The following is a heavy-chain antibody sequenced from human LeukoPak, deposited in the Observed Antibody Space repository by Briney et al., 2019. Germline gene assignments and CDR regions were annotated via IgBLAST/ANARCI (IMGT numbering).Heavy chain of an antibody. CDR1: GFTFSSYW. Sequence: GGSLRLSCAASGFTFSSYWMHWVRQAPGKGLVWVSRISSDGTITSYADSVKGRFTISRDNGMNTLYLQMNSLRAEDTAVYYCARLDYGDYKVRWFDPWGQGTLVTVSS. CDR2: ISSDGTIT. CDR3: ARLDYGDYKVRWFDP. J-gene: IGHJ5*02. V-gene: IGHV3-74*01. D-gene: IGHD4-17*01.